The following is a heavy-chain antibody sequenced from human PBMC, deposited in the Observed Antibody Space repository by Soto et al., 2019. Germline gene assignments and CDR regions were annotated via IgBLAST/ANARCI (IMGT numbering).Heavy chain of an antibody. CDR2: IKPDGSEK. V-gene: IGHV3-7*01. CDR1: GFNCISHW. J-gene: IGHJ5*02. CDR3: AKYCSITTCPLPTGYNWFDP. Sequence: PGGPLRLSWAASGFNCISHWMSWVSQAQGKGLEWVANIKPDGSEKYYVDSVKGRFTISRDNAKNSLYLQMNSLRAEDTAVYYCAKYCSITTCPLPTGYNWFDPWGQGTLVTVSS. D-gene: IGHD2-2*01.